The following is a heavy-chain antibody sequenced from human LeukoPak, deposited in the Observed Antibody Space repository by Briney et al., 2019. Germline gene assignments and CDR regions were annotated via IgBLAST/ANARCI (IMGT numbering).Heavy chain of an antibody. CDR1: GYTFTSYD. D-gene: IGHD3-9*01. Sequence: ASVKVSCKASGYTFTSYDINWVRQATGQGLEWMGWMNPNSGNTGYAQKFQGRVTMTRNTSISTAYIELSSLRSEDTAVYYCARGYYDILTGEDDAFDIWGQGTMVTVSS. CDR2: MNPNSGNT. CDR3: ARGYYDILTGEDDAFDI. J-gene: IGHJ3*02. V-gene: IGHV1-8*01.